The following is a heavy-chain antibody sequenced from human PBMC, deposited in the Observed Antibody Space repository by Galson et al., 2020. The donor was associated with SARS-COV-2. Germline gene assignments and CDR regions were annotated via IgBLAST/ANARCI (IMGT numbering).Heavy chain of an antibody. CDR3: AGETPTHSHYLDY. CDR2: INRDGSNT. Sequence: ALHGESLKIPCVVPGFTFSSYWMHWVRQAPGKGLVWVSRINRDGSNTNYADFVKGRFTISRDNAKNTLYLQMNSLRTEDTAVYYCAGETPTHSHYLDYWGQGTVVTVSS. V-gene: IGHV3-74*01. J-gene: IGHJ4*02. D-gene: IGHD2-15*01. CDR1: GFTFSSYW.